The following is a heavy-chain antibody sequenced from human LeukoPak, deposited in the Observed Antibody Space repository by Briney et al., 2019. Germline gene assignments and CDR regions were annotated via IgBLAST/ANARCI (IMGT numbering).Heavy chain of an antibody. CDR1: GFTFDDYA. Sequence: GGSLSLSCAASGFTFDDYAMHWVRQAPGKGLEWVSLISGDGGSTYYADSVKGRLTISRDNSKNSLYLQMNSLRTEDTALYYCAKGPIAAAGSFYYYYFYGMCVWGQGSTVTVSS. CDR2: ISGDGGST. J-gene: IGHJ6*02. CDR3: AKGPIAAAGSFYYYYFYGMCV. D-gene: IGHD6-13*01. V-gene: IGHV3-43*02.